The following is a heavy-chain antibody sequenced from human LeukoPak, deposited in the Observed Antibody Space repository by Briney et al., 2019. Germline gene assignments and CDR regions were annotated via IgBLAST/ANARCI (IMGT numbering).Heavy chain of an antibody. D-gene: IGHD3-22*01. CDR1: GFTFGTYS. CDR3: ARSYYDTSGPGY. J-gene: IGHJ4*02. Sequence: GGSLRLSCAASGFTFGTYSMNWVRQAPGRGLEWVSYISSSSTTIYYADSAKGRFTISRDNAKNSLYLQMSSLSAEDTAVYYCARSYYDTSGPGYWGQGTLVTVSS. CDR2: ISSSSTTI. V-gene: IGHV3-48*01.